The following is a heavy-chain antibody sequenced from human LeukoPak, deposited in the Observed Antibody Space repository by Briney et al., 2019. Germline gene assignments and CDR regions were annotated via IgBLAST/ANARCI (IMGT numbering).Heavy chain of an antibody. V-gene: IGHV3-53*01. Sequence: RGSLRLSCAASGFTVNNNYMSWVRQAPGKGLEWVSVIYSGGSTYYADSVKGRFTISRDNSKNTLYLEMNSLRAEDTAMYYCARGRGTFVVKYYFDYWGPGTLVTVSS. J-gene: IGHJ4*01. D-gene: IGHD2-21*01. CDR1: GFTVNNNY. CDR3: ARGRGTFVVKYYFDY. CDR2: IYSGGST.